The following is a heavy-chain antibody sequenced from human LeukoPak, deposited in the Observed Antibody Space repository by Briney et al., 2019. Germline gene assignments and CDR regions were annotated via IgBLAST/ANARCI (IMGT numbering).Heavy chain of an antibody. CDR1: GYTFTSYG. V-gene: IGHV1-18*01. CDR2: ISAYNGNT. CDR3: ARDLGFDGGPLSWFDP. D-gene: IGHD3-9*01. J-gene: IGHJ5*02. Sequence: ASVKVSCKASGYTFTSYGISWVGQAPGQGLEGMGWISAYNGNTNYAQKLQGRVTMTTDTSTSTAYMELRSLRSDDTAVYYCARDLGFDGGPLSWFDPWGQGTLVTVSS.